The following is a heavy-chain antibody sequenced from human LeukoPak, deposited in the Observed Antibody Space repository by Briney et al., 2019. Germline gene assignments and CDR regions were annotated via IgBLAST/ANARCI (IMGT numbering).Heavy chain of an antibody. Sequence: SETLSLTCAVYGGSFSGYYRSLIRQPPGKGLEWIGEINHSGSTNYNPSLKSRVTISVDTSKNQFSLKLSSVTAADTAVYYCARGVWGSYRYPFDYWGQGTLVTVSS. CDR3: ARGVWGSYRYPFDY. CDR2: INHSGST. V-gene: IGHV4-34*01. CDR1: GGSFSGYY. J-gene: IGHJ4*02. D-gene: IGHD3-16*02.